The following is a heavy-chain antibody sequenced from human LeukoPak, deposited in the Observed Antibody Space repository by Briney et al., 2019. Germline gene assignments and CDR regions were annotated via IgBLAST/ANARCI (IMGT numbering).Heavy chain of an antibody. V-gene: IGHV3-7*01. CDR2: IKQDGSEK. J-gene: IGHJ4*02. CDR1: GFTFSSYW. D-gene: IGHD6-19*01. CDR3: ARDSSGWYVAALAPAPCDY. Sequence: PGGSLRLSCAASGFTFSSYWVSWVRQAPGKGLEWVANIKQDGSEKYYVDSVKGRFTISRDNAKNSLYLQMNSLRAEDTAVYYCARDSSGWYVAALAPAPCDYWGQGTLVTASS.